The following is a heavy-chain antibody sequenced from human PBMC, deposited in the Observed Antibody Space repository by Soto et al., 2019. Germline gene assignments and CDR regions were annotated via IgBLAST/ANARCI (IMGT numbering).Heavy chain of an antibody. Sequence: SVKVSCKASGGTFSSYAISWVRQAPGQGLEWMGGIIPIFGTANYAQKFQGRVTITADESTSTAYMELSSLRSEDTAVYYCGYHRGDYFLLDYWGQGTLVTVSS. CDR2: IIPIFGTA. D-gene: IGHD4-17*01. CDR1: GGTFSSYA. J-gene: IGHJ4*02. V-gene: IGHV1-69*13. CDR3: GYHRGDYFLLDY.